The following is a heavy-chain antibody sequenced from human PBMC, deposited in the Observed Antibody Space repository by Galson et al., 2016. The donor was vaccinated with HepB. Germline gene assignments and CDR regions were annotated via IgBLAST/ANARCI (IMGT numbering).Heavy chain of an antibody. V-gene: IGHV5-51*01. D-gene: IGHD2-21*01. CDR3: VGHKGCYYSLDS. J-gene: IGHJ4*02. CDR1: EYSFTAYW. CDR2: IYPGESDT. Sequence: QSGAEVKKPGESLKISCKGFEYSFTAYWIGWVRQMPGKGLEWMGIIYPGESDTRYSPSFQGQVTISADKSISTVYLQWRSLKASDTAMYYSVGHKGCYYSLDSWGQGTLVTVSS.